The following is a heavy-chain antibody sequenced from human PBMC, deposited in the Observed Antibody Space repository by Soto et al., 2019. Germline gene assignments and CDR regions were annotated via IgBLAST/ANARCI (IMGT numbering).Heavy chain of an antibody. V-gene: IGHV6-1*01. CDR2: TYYRPKWYN. CDR1: GDIVSSNIAA. J-gene: IGHJ4*02. Sequence: PSQTLSLTCAISGDIVSSNIAAWNLIRQSPSRGLEWLGRTYYRPKWYNDYGVSVKSRITIEPDTSKNQFSLQLNSVTPGDTAVYYCARDWTSSHFDCWGQGTLVTVSS. D-gene: IGHD2-2*01. CDR3: ARDWTSSHFDC.